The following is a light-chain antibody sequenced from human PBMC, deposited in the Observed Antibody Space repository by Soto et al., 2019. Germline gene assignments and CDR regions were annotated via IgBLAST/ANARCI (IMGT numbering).Light chain of an antibody. CDR2: GAS. V-gene: IGKV3-20*01. J-gene: IGKJ1*01. Sequence: EIVLTQFPATLSLSPGERATLSCRASQRVSSTYLAWYQQKPGQAPRLLIYGASSRATGIPDRFSGSWSGTDFTLTISRLEPEDFAVFYWQQFETSLLTFGQGTKVEIK. CDR3: QQFETSLLT. CDR1: QRVSSTY.